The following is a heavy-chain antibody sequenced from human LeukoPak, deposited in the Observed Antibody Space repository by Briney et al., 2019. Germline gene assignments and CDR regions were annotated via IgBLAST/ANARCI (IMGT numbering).Heavy chain of an antibody. V-gene: IGHV3-11*01. CDR3: ARDRGGGTYYIT. D-gene: IGHD1-26*01. J-gene: IGHJ4*02. CDR2: ISSSGSTI. CDR1: GFTFSDYY. Sequence: PGGSPTLSCAASGFTFSDYYRSWIRQAPGKGLEWVSYISSSGSTIYYADSVKGRFTISRDNAKNSLSLQMNSLRAEDTAVYYCARDRGGGTYYITWGQGTLVTVSS.